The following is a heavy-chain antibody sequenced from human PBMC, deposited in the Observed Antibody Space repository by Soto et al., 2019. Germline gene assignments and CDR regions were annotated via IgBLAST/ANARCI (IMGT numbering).Heavy chain of an antibody. CDR3: ARDLFGESFPYYFDY. V-gene: IGHV3-21*01. D-gene: IGHD3-10*02. CDR2: IGSSSNYI. CDR1: GFTFSSYS. J-gene: IGHJ4*02. Sequence: GGSLRLSCAASGFTFSSYSMNWVRQAPGKGLEWVSYIGSSSNYIYYADSVKGRFTISRDNAKNSLYLQMNSLRDEDTAVYYCARDLFGESFPYYFDYWGQGTLVTVSS.